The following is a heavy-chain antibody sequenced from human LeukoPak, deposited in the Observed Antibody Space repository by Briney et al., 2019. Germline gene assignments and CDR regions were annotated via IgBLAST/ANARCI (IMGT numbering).Heavy chain of an antibody. CDR2: ISSSSSYI. D-gene: IGHD5-12*01. CDR3: ARHDYLTEGFDY. Sequence: GGSLRLSCAASGFTFSSYSMNWVRQAPGKGLEWVSSISSSSSYIYYADSVKGRFTISRDNAKNSLYLQMNSLRAEDTAVYYCARHDYLTEGFDYWGQGTLVTVSS. V-gene: IGHV3-21*01. J-gene: IGHJ4*02. CDR1: GFTFSSYS.